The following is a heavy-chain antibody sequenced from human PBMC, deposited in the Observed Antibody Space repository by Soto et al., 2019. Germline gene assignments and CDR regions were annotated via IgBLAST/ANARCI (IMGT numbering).Heavy chain of an antibody. CDR2: VNSDGSDT. J-gene: IGHJ4*02. CDR3: ARDRGYTYHFDY. Sequence: EVQLVESGGGLVQPGGSLRLSCAASGFTFISYWMHWVRQAPGKGLVWVSRVNSDGSDTSYADSVKGRFTISRDNAKNTLYLQMNSLGAEDTAVYYCARDRGYTYHFDYWGQGTLVTVSS. D-gene: IGHD5-18*01. CDR1: GFTFISYW. V-gene: IGHV3-74*01.